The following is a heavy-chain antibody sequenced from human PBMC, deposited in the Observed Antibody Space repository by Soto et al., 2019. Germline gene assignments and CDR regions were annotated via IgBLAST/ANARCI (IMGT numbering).Heavy chain of an antibody. Sequence: HVQLQESGPGLVKPSQTLSLTCTVSGASISSGDDYWSWIRQPPGKGLEWLGFIIYDGSTYHNPSLNSRLTISVDTSKNQFSLSLSSVTAADTAVYYCASVRAHYFDNWGQGTLVTVSS. J-gene: IGHJ4*02. V-gene: IGHV4-30-4*01. CDR1: GASISSGDDY. CDR2: IIYDGST. CDR3: ASVRAHYFDN.